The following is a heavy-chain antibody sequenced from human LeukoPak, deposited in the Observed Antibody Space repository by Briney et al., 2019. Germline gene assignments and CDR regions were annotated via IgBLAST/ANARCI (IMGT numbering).Heavy chain of an antibody. Sequence: GGSLRLSCAASGFTFSSYSMNWVRQAPGKGLEWVSSISSSRSYIYYADSVKGRFTISRDNAKNSLYLQMNSLRAEDTAVYYCAREVGVRYCSGGSCSQEARAFDIWGQGTMVTVSS. J-gene: IGHJ3*02. CDR2: ISSSRSYI. CDR3: AREVGVRYCSGGSCSQEARAFDI. D-gene: IGHD2-15*01. CDR1: GFTFSSYS. V-gene: IGHV3-21*01.